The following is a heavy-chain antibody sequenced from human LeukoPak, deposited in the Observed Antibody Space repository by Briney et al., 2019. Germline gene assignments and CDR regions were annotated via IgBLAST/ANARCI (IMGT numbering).Heavy chain of an antibody. J-gene: IGHJ5*02. CDR3: ASIYYYDSAPFDP. D-gene: IGHD3-22*01. CDR1: GGSISSGNYY. V-gene: IGHV4-61*02. Sequence: SETLSLTCTVSGGSISSGNYYWGWIRQPAGTGLEWIVRIYSSGSTNYNPSLKGRVTISVDTSKNQFSLKLSSVTAADTAVYYCASIYYYDSAPFDPWGQGTLVTVSS. CDR2: IYSSGST.